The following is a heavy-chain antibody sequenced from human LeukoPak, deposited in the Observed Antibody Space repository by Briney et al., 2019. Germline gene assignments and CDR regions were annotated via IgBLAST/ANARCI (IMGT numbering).Heavy chain of an antibody. J-gene: IGHJ4*02. Sequence: LETLSLTCTVSGYSIRSGYYWGWIRQPPGKGLEWIGSIYYSGSTYYNPSLKSRVTISVDTSKNQFSLKLSSVTAADTAVYYCARVDYGGNSFDYWGQGTLVTVSS. V-gene: IGHV4-38-2*02. CDR1: GYSIRSGYY. CDR2: IYYSGST. CDR3: ARVDYGGNSFDY. D-gene: IGHD4-23*01.